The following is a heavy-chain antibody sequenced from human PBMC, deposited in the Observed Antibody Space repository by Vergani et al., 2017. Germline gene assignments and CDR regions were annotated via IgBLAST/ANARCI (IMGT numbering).Heavy chain of an antibody. CDR1: GYTFTNYA. V-gene: IGHV1-2*06. Sequence: QVQLVQSGTEVKKPGASVKVSCKASGYTFTNYAMHWVRQAPGQGLEWMGRINPNSGGTNYAQKFQGRVTMTRDTSISTAYMELSRLRSDDTAVYYCARVRRSGLVVVPAALGYFDYWGQGTLVTVSS. CDR2: INPNSGGT. D-gene: IGHD2-2*01. J-gene: IGHJ4*02. CDR3: ARVRRSGLVVVPAALGYFDY.